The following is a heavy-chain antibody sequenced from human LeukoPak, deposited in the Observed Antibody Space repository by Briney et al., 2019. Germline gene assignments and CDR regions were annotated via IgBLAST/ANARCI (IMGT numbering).Heavy chain of an antibody. CDR1: GFTFSNYV. CDR2: INHNGEMI. CDR3: ARDLIFTTMTGFFDGLFSSYFDY. V-gene: IGHV3-48*01. D-gene: IGHD3-9*01. J-gene: IGHJ4*02. Sequence: GGSLRLSCAASGFTFSNYVMSWVRQAPGKGLEWVSYINHNGEMIFYPDFVKGRFTISRDNSKNTLYLQMNSLRAEDTAVYYCARDLIFTTMTGFFDGLFSSYFDYGGKGPRAPVSS.